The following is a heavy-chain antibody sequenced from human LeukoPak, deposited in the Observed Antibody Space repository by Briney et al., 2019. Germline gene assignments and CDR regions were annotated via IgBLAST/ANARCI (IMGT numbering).Heavy chain of an antibody. V-gene: IGHV4-31*03. CDR2: ISYTGST. CDR1: GGSISSGNYY. Sequence: SETLSLTCTVSGGSISSGNYYWSWIRQYPGKGLEWIGFISYTGSTHYNPSLKSRATISQDTSQNQFSLRLSSVTAADTAVYYCAGAYPSSSTDGGQGILVTVSS. CDR3: AGAYPSSSTD. D-gene: IGHD2-2*01. J-gene: IGHJ4*02.